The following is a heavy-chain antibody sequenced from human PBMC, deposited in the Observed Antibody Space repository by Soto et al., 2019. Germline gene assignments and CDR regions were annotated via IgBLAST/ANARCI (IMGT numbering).Heavy chain of an antibody. CDR2: IYSGGST. CDR3: ESPKDGDYEADYYYGMDV. V-gene: IGHV3-66*01. D-gene: IGHD4-17*01. Sequence: EVQLVESGGGLVQPGGSLRLSCAASGFTVSSNYMSWVRQAPGKGLEWVSVIYSGGSTYYADSVKGRFTISRDNSKNTLYLQMNSLRAEDTAVYYCESPKDGDYEADYYYGMDVWGQGTTVTVSS. CDR1: GFTVSSNY. J-gene: IGHJ6*02.